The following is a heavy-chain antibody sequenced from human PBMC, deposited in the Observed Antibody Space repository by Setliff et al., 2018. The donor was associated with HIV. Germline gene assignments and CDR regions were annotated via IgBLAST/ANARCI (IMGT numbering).Heavy chain of an antibody. D-gene: IGHD3-3*01. J-gene: IGHJ6*03. CDR1: GGSISSSSYY. CDR3: ARDVHWSGPYYYSYYYMDV. CDR2: ISYSGST. Sequence: SETLSLTCTVSGGSISSSSYYWGWIRQSPGKGLEWTGSISYSGSTYYNPSFKSRITMSVDTSTNQFSLNLSSLTAADTAVYYCARDVHWSGPYYYSYYYMDVWGTGTTVTVSS. V-gene: IGHV4-39*02.